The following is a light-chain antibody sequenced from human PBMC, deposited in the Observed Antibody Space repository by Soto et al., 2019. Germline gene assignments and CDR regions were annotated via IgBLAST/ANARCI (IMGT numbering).Light chain of an antibody. CDR2: KAS. V-gene: IGKV1-5*03. CDR3: QQYNSYPYT. CDR1: QSISSW. J-gene: IGKJ2*01. Sequence: DIQMTQAPSTLSASVGDRVTITCRASQSISSWLAWYQQKPGKAPKLLIYKASSLESGVPSRFSGSGSGTEFTLTIRSLQPDDFATYYCQQYNSYPYTFGQGIKVDIK.